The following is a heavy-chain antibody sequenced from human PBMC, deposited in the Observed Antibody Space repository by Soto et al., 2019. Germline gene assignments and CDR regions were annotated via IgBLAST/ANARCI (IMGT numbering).Heavy chain of an antibody. CDR3: ASLGLAAASTNH. CDR1: GFTFSSYS. V-gene: IGHV3-21*01. J-gene: IGHJ5*02. D-gene: IGHD6-25*01. CDR2: ISSSIYI. Sequence: TGGSLRLSCAASGFTFSSYSMNWVRQAPGKGLEWVSSISSSIYIYYADSVKGRFTISRDNAKNSLYLQMNSLRAEDTAAYYCASLGLAAASTNHWGQGTLVTVSS.